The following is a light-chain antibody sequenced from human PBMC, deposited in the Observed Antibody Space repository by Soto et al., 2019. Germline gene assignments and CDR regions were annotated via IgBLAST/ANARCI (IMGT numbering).Light chain of an antibody. Sequence: EIVLTQSPSTLALSPGQRATHSSRASQSVSRNLAWYQQKPGQAPRLLIYGASTRATGIPARCSGSGSGTEVTLTISSLQSEDFAVYYCQQYNNWPITFGQGTRLEI. CDR2: GAS. CDR3: QQYNNWPIT. J-gene: IGKJ5*01. V-gene: IGKV3-15*01. CDR1: QSVSRN.